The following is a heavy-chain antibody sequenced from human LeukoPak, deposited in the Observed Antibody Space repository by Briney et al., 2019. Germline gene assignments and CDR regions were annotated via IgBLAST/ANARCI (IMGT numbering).Heavy chain of an antibody. Sequence: GESRKISCEASVYTFTHQWIGWVRQMTGPGLEWVGIIYPRDSDTIYTPSFQGHVTISADTSINAAYLEWRSLEASDTAMYYCARHSDVVGAIWGQGTQVTVSS. CDR3: ARHSDVVGAI. V-gene: IGHV5-51*01. J-gene: IGHJ4*02. CDR1: VYTFTHQW. D-gene: IGHD3-16*01. CDR2: IYPRDSDT.